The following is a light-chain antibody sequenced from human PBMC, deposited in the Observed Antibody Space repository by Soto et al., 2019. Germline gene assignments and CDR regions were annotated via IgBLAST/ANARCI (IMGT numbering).Light chain of an antibody. Sequence: EIVLTQSPGTLSLSPGERATLSCRASQSVSSSYLAWYQQKPGQAPRLLIHGASSRATGIPDRFSGSGSGTDFTLTISRLEPEDFAVYYCQQYGSSPYTFGQGTELEIK. V-gene: IGKV3-20*01. CDR2: GAS. CDR3: QQYGSSPYT. CDR1: QSVSSSY. J-gene: IGKJ2*01.